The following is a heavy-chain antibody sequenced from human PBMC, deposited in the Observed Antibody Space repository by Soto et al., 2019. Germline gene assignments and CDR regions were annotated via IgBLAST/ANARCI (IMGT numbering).Heavy chain of an antibody. J-gene: IGHJ3*02. CDR1: GFTFSSYS. V-gene: IGHV3-21*01. CDR2: ISSSSSYI. Sequence: GESLKISCAASGFTFSSYSMNWVRQAPGKGLEWVSSISSSSSYIYYADSVKGRFTISRDNAKNSLYLQMNSLRAEDTAVYYCARDRAAADADAFDIWGQGTMVTVSS. CDR3: ARDRAAADADAFDI. D-gene: IGHD6-13*01.